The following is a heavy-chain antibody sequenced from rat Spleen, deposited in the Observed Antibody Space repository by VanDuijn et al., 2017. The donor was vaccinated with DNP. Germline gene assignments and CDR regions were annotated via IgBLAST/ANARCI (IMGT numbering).Heavy chain of an antibody. Sequence: QVQLKESGPGLVQPSQTLSLTCTVSGFSFTSYGVSWVRQPPGKGLEWIAAISSGGRTYSNSVIKFRLSIRREHSKSQVFLKMDSLQTEETAIYFCTRAPYGSWALDAWGQGTSVTVSS. CDR1: GFSFTSYG. V-gene: IGHV2S12*01. CDR2: ISSGGRT. CDR3: TRAPYGSWALDA. D-gene: IGHD1-3*01. J-gene: IGHJ4*01.